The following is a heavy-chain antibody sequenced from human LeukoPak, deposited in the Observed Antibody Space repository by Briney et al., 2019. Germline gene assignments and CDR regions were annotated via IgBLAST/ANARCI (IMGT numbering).Heavy chain of an antibody. V-gene: IGHV3-23*01. D-gene: IGHD2-15*01. CDR1: GFTFSSYA. J-gene: IGHJ4*02. CDR2: ISGSGGST. Sequence: HPGGSLRLSCAASGFTFSSYAMSWVRQAPGKGLEWVSAISGSGGSTYYADSVKGRFTISRDNSKNTLYLQMNSLRAEDTAVYYCAKDVGRNPYYFDHWGQGTLVTVSS. CDR3: AKDVGRNPYYFDH.